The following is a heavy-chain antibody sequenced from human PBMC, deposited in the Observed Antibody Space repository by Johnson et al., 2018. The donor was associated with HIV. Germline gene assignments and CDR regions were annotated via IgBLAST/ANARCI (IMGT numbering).Heavy chain of an antibody. CDR2: LKQDGSEK. V-gene: IGHV3-7*03. CDR1: GFTFSSYW. CDR3: TTDIVQYNWNSEIYAFDI. J-gene: IGHJ3*02. D-gene: IGHD1-7*01. Sequence: VQLVESGGGLVQPGGSLRLPCAASGFTFSSYWMSWVRQAPGKGLEWVANLKQDGSEKSYVDSVKGRFSISRDDSKNTLYLQMNSLKTEDTAVYYCTTDIVQYNWNSEIYAFDIWGQGTMVTVSS.